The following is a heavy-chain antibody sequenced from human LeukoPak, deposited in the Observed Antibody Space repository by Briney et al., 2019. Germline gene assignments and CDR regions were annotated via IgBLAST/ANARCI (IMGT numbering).Heavy chain of an antibody. J-gene: IGHJ4*02. CDR3: VRELWSGNYNI. CDR2: INAGNGNT. V-gene: IGHV1-3*01. Sequence: ASVKVSCKASGYTFTSYAIHWVRQDPGQRLEWMGWINAGNGNTKYSQKFQGRVTITRDTSASTAYMELRSLRSEDTATYYCVRELWSGNYNIWGQGTLVTVSS. D-gene: IGHD3-3*01. CDR1: GYTFTSYA.